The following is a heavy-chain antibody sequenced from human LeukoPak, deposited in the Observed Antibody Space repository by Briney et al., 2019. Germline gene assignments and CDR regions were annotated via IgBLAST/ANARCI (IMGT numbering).Heavy chain of an antibody. CDR1: GFTFSSYS. CDR3: ARASTVEDAFDI. J-gene: IGHJ3*02. V-gene: IGHV3-21*01. D-gene: IGHD4-17*01. CDR2: ISSSSSYI. Sequence: GGSLRLSCAASGFTFSSYSMNWVRKAPGKGLEWVSSISSSSSYIYYADSVKGRFTISRDNAKNSLYLQMNSLRAEDTAVYYCARASTVEDAFDIWGQGTMVTVSS.